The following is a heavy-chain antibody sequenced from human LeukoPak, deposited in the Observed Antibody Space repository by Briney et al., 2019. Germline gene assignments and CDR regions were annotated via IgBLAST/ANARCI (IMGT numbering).Heavy chain of an antibody. J-gene: IGHJ4*02. CDR2: ISGSGGST. D-gene: IGHD3-16*01. V-gene: IGHV3-23*01. CDR3: AKDIDYTFDY. CDR1: GFTFSSYA. Sequence: GGSLRLSCAASGFTFSSYAMSWVRQAPGKGLEWVSAISGSGGSTYYADSVKGRFTISRDNSKNTLYVEMSSLRVEDTAVYYCAKDIDYTFDYWGQGTLVTVSS.